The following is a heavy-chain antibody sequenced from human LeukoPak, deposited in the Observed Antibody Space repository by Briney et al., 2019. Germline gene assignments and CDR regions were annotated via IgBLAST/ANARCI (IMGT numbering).Heavy chain of an antibody. D-gene: IGHD3-22*01. Sequence: GGSLRLSCATSGFTFSNYGMHWVRQAPGKGLEWVAFIHYDRSDKYYADSVKGRFTISSDNSKNILYLQMNSLRAEDTAVYYCASLYYYDSSGNFDYWGQGTLVTVSS. J-gene: IGHJ4*02. V-gene: IGHV3-30*02. CDR2: IHYDRSDK. CDR1: GFTFSNYG. CDR3: ASLYYYDSSGNFDY.